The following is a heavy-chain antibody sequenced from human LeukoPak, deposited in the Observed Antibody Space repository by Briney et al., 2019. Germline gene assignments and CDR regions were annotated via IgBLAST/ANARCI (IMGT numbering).Heavy chain of an antibody. Sequence: GESLKISCKGSGYTFTSYWIGWVRQMPGKGLECMGTIYSGDSDTKYSPSFQGQVTISADNSISTAYLQWSSLKASDTAMYYCARLSDYHMDVWGKGTTVTVSS. J-gene: IGHJ6*03. V-gene: IGHV5-51*01. CDR1: GYTFTSYW. CDR3: ARLSDYHMDV. CDR2: IYSGDSDT.